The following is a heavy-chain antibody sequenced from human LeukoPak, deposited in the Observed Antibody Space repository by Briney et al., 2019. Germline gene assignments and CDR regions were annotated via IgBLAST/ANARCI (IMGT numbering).Heavy chain of an antibody. J-gene: IGHJ4*02. Sequence: PSQTPSLTCTVSGGSISSGGYYWSWIRQHPGKGLEWIGYIYYSGSNYYNPSLKSRVTISVDTSKNQFSLKLSSVTAADTAVYYCARIDGYNQLYYFDYWGQGTLVTVSS. V-gene: IGHV4-31*03. D-gene: IGHD5-24*01. CDR1: GGSISSGGYY. CDR3: ARIDGYNQLYYFDY. CDR2: IYYSGSN.